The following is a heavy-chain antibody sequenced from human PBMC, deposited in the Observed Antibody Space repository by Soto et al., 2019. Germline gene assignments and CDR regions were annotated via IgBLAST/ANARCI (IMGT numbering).Heavy chain of an antibody. Sequence: GESLKISCEGSGYTFTNYWIGWVRQMPGKGLEWMGIIYPGDSDTRYSPSFQGQVTFSADKSTTSAYLQWSSLKASDTAIYFCTRRACGTWAFGYWGQGTLVTVSS. CDR1: GYTFTNYW. CDR2: IYPGDSDT. D-gene: IGHD1-1*01. J-gene: IGHJ4*02. CDR3: TRRACGTWAFGY. V-gene: IGHV5-51*01.